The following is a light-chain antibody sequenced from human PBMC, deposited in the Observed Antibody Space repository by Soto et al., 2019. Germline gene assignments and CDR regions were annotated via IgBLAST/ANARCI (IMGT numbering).Light chain of an antibody. CDR1: QDISNY. J-gene: IGKJ4*01. CDR2: HAS. Sequence: DIQMTQSPSSLSASVGDRVTITCQASQDISNYLNWYQQKPGKAPKLLIYHASNLETGVPSRFSGSGSGTDFTYSISGVQPEDIATYYCEHCDKLLGSLGGWTKVEMK. CDR3: EHCDKLLGS. V-gene: IGKV1-33*01.